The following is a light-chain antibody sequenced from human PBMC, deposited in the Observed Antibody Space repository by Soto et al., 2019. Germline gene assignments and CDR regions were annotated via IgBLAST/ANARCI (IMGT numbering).Light chain of an antibody. CDR3: SSYTTSSTWV. CDR1: SSDVGVYNY. V-gene: IGLV2-14*01. J-gene: IGLJ3*02. CDR2: EVS. Sequence: QSALTQPASVSGSPGQSITISCTGTSSDVGVYNYVSWYQQHPGKAPKLMIYEVSNRPSGVSNRFSGSKSGNTASLTISGLQAEDEADYYCSSYTTSSTWVFGGGTKLTDL.